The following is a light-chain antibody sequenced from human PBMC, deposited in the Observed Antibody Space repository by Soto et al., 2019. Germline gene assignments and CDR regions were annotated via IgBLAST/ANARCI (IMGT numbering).Light chain of an antibody. CDR2: KAS. Sequence: DIQMTQSPATLSASVGDRVTISCRASQSITNWLAWYQQKTGKAPKLLIYKASTLDSGVPARFSGSGSGAEFTLTIGSLQPDDFATYYCQQYNSYPVTFGEGTKLEIK. V-gene: IGKV1-5*03. J-gene: IGKJ2*01. CDR1: QSITNW. CDR3: QQYNSYPVT.